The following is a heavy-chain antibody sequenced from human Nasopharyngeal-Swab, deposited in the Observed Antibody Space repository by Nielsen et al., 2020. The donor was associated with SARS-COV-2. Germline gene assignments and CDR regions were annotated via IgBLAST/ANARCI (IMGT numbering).Heavy chain of an antibody. CDR2: IIPILGIA. D-gene: IGHD3-22*01. CDR1: GGTFSSYA. J-gene: IGHJ5*02. CDR3: AREPPHYYDSSGLASNWFDP. Sequence: SVKVSCKASGGTFSSYAISWVRQAPGQGLGWMGRIIPILGIANYAQKFQGRVTITADKSTSTAYMELSSLRSEDTAVYYCAREPPHYYDSSGLASNWFDPWGQGTLVTVSS. V-gene: IGHV1-69*04.